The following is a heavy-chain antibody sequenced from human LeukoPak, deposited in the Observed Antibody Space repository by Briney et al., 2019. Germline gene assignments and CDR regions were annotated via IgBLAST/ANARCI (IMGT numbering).Heavy chain of an antibody. D-gene: IGHD3-16*01. Sequence: SETLSLTCTVSGGSISSYYWSWIRQPPGKGLEWIGYIYYSGSTNYNPSLKSRVTISVDTSKNQFSLKLSSVTAADTAVYYCARKRDWDYEFDYWGQGTLVTVSS. CDR2: IYYSGST. V-gene: IGHV4-59*01. CDR3: ARKRDWDYEFDY. J-gene: IGHJ4*02. CDR1: GGSISSYY.